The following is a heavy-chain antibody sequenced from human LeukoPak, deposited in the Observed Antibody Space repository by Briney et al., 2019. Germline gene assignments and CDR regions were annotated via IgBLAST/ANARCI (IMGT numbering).Heavy chain of an antibody. D-gene: IGHD1-14*01. CDR1: GFTFSSYS. V-gene: IGHV3-48*02. J-gene: IGHJ4*02. Sequence: GGSLRLSRAASGFTFSSYSMNWVRQAPGKGLEWVSYITSSSGTIYYADSVKGRFTISRDNAKNSLYLQMNSLRDADTAVYYCATGKFDYWGQGTLVTVSS. CDR3: ATGKFDY. CDR2: ITSSSGTI.